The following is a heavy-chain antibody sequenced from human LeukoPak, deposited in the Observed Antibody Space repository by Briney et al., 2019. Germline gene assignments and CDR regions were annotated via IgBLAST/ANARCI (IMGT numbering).Heavy chain of an antibody. V-gene: IGHV4-61*05. Sequence: KPSETLSLTCTVSGGSISSGRYYWSWIRQPPGKGLEWIGYIYYSGSTNYNPSLKSRVTISVDKSKNQFSLKLSSVTAADTAVYYCARVATRGGSGSYYTNWFDPWGQGTLVTVSS. J-gene: IGHJ5*02. CDR3: ARVATRGGSGSYYTNWFDP. CDR1: GGSISSGRYY. CDR2: IYYSGST. D-gene: IGHD3-10*01.